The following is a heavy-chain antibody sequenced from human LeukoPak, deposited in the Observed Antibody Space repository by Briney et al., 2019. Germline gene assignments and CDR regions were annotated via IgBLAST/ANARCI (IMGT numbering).Heavy chain of an antibody. CDR2: IYYSGST. D-gene: IGHD2-21*02. V-gene: IGHV4-59*01. CDR3: ARVSTVTAIPVYFDY. J-gene: IGHJ4*02. CDR1: GGSISSYY. Sequence: SETLSLTRTVSGGSISSYYWSWIRQPPGKGLEWIGYIYYSGSTNYNPSLKSRVTISVDTSKNQFSLKLSSVTAADTAVYYCARVSTVTAIPVYFDYWGQGTLVTVSS.